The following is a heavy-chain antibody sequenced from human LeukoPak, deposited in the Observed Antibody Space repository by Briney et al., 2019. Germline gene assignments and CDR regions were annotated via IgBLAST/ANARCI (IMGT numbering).Heavy chain of an antibody. V-gene: IGHV4-34*01. D-gene: IGHD6-13*01. Sequence: SETLSLTCAVNGGSFSGYYWSWIRQPPGKGLEWIGEINHSGSTNYNPSLKSRVTISVDTSKNQFSLKLSSVTAADTAVYYCARLGIAAAGPGKYFDYWGQGTLVTVSS. J-gene: IGHJ4*02. CDR2: INHSGST. CDR1: GGSFSGYY. CDR3: ARLGIAAAGPGKYFDY.